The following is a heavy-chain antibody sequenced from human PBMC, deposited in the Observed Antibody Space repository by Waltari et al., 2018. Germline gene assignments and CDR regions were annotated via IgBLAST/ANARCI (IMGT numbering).Heavy chain of an antibody. V-gene: IGHV4-4*02. J-gene: IGHJ4*02. D-gene: IGHD1-1*01. Sequence: QLQLQESGPGLVKPSETLSLPCTVSGDSMNSNSWLSWVRQSPDKGLEWIGQVLRNGRSNYNPSLEGRVIISLDTSNNRFSLELTSATAVDTAVYYCARDRGTGLYLDSWGPGTLVTVS. CDR2: VLRNGRS. CDR3: ARDRGTGLYLDS. CDR1: GDSMNSNSW.